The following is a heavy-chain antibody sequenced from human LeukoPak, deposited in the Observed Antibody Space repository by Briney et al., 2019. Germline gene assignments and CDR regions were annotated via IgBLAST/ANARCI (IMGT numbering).Heavy chain of an antibody. V-gene: IGHV4-34*01. D-gene: IGHD2-2*01. CDR1: GGSFSGYY. J-gene: IGHJ3*02. CDR2: INHSGST. Sequence: PSETLSLTCAVYGGSFSGYYWSWIRQPPGKGLEWIGEINHSGSTNYNPSLKSRVTISVDTSKNRFSLKLSSVTAADTAVYYCARGGYIVVVPAAIPLIAARRAFDIWGQGTMVTVSS. CDR3: ARGGYIVVVPAAIPLIAARRAFDI.